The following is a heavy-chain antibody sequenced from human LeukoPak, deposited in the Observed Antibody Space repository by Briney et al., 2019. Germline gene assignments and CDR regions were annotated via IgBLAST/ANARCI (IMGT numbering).Heavy chain of an antibody. CDR2: ISGSGIST. Sequence: GGSLRLSCAASGFIFSSYAMSWVRQAPGKGLEWVSTISGSGISTYFADSVKGRFTISRDSSKSTLYLQMNSLRADDTAVYYCARDSGDNKFYYSMDVWGQGTTVTVSS. D-gene: IGHD3-10*01. CDR3: ARDSGDNKFYYSMDV. V-gene: IGHV3-23*01. J-gene: IGHJ6*02. CDR1: GFIFSSYA.